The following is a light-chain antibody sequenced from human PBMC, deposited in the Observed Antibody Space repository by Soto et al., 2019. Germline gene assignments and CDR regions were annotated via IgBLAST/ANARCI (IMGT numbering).Light chain of an antibody. CDR1: ISNLGSNF. CDR3: AAWDDSLSAVV. V-gene: IGLV1-47*01. J-gene: IGLJ3*02. Sequence: QPVLTQPPSASGTHGQRVIISCSGSISNLGSNFVYWYQQLPGAAPKLLISRNNERPSGVPDRFSGSKSGTSASLAISGLRSEDEADYHCAAWDDSLSAVVFGGGTKVTVL. CDR2: RNN.